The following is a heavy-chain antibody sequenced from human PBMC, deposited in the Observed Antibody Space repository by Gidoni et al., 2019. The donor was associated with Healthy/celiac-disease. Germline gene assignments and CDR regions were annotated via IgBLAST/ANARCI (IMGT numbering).Heavy chain of an antibody. CDR3: TTHPSGPHGGY. Sequence: VQLVEAGGGLVKPGGSIRLSCAASGFTCSNAWMNWVRQAPGRGLGWVGRSKRRTDGGTTDYAAPVKGRFTISRDDSKNTLYLQMNSLKTEDTAVYYCTTHPSGPHGGYWGQGTLVTVSS. CDR2: SKRRTDGGTT. D-gene: IGHD3-3*01. V-gene: IGHV3-15*07. J-gene: IGHJ4*02. CDR1: GFTCSNAW.